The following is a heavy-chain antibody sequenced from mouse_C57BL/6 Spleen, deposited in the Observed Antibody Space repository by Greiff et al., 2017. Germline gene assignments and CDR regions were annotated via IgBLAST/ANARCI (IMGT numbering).Heavy chain of an antibody. V-gene: IGHV1-7*01. CDR1: GYTFTSYW. CDR3: ASTGKAWYFDV. CDR2: INPCSGYT. D-gene: IGHD1-1*01. J-gene: IGHJ1*03. Sequence: VQLQQSGAELAKPGASVKLSCKASGYTFTSYWLHWVKQRPGQGLEWIGYINPCSGYTNYNEKFKGKATFTADTSSNTSYMQLSSLTTEDSAIYYCASTGKAWYFDVWGTGTTVTVSS.